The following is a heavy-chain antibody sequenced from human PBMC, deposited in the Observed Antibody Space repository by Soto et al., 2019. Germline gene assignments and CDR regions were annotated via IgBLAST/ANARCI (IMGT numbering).Heavy chain of an antibody. CDR2: IIAIFGTG. Sequence: QVQLVQSGAEVKKPGSSVKVSCKASGGTFSRYAISWVRQAPGQGLEWMGGIIAIFGTGNYAQKFQGRVTITADESTSTAYMELRSLTSEDTAVYYCARDIVFGGTYGMDVWGQGTTVTVSS. J-gene: IGHJ6*02. D-gene: IGHD3-16*01. V-gene: IGHV1-69*12. CDR3: ARDIVFGGTYGMDV. CDR1: GGTFSRYA.